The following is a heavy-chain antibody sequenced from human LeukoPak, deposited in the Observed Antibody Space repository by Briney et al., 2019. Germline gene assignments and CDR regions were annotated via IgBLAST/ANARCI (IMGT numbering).Heavy chain of an antibody. D-gene: IGHD5-18*01. J-gene: IGHJ4*02. CDR2: ITITSDKI. CDR1: GFTFTGYS. V-gene: IGHV3-48*04. Sequence: GGSLRLSCAASGFTFTGYSMNWFRQAPGKGLEWVSYITITSDKIYYADSVKGRFTISRDNAKNSLYLQMNSLRAEDTAVYYCARDDSYGLDYWGQGTLVTVSS. CDR3: ARDDSYGLDY.